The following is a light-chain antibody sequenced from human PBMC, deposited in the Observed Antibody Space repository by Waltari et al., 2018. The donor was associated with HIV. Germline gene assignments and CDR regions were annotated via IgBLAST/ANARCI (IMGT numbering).Light chain of an antibody. CDR1: SSDVGGYNY. V-gene: IGLV2-14*01. CDR3: SSYTSSSTRV. J-gene: IGLJ3*02. CDR2: EVS. Sequence: QSALTQPASVSGSPGQSITISCTGTSSDVGGYNYVSWYQQHPGKAPKPMIYEVSNRPSGVSNRFSGSKSGNTASLTISGLQAEEEADYYCSSYTSSSTRVFGGGTNLTVL.